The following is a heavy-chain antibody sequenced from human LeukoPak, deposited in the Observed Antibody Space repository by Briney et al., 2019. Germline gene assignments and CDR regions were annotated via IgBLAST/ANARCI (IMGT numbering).Heavy chain of an antibody. V-gene: IGHV3-7*05. CDR1: GFTFTTYW. CDR3: ARAYSSGWYIFDY. D-gene: IGHD6-19*01. J-gene: IGHJ4*02. Sequence: GGSLRLSCAASGFTFTTYWMSCVRQAPGKGLEWVANINQDGGEKYYVDSLKGRFTISRDNAKNSLYLQMNSLRAEDTAVYYCARAYSSGWYIFDYWGQGALVTVSS. CDR2: INQDGGEK.